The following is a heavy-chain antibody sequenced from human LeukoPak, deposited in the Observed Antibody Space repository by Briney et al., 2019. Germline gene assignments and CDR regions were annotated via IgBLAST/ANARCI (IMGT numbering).Heavy chain of an antibody. D-gene: IGHD3-10*01. Sequence: PGGSLRLSCEGSGFTFSSYEMNWVRQAPGKGLEWVSYIHTGSSPTSYADSVKGRFTISRDNAKNSLYLQMNSLRAEDTAVYYCARVRSYFYYYYMDAWGKGTMVTVSS. CDR2: IHTGSSPT. CDR1: GFTFSSYE. CDR3: ARVRSYFYYYYMDA. J-gene: IGHJ6*03. V-gene: IGHV3-48*03.